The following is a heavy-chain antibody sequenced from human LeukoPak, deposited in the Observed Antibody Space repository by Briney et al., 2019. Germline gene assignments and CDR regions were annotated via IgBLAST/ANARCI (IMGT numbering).Heavy chain of an antibody. CDR1: GGSIISYY. V-gene: IGHV4-59*01. Sequence: SETLSLTCTVSGGSIISYYWSWIRQPPGKGLEWIGYIYYSGSTNYNPSLKSRVTISVDTSKNQFSLKLSSVTAADTAVYYCARDSRDFWSGYFRFDPWGQGTVVTVSS. J-gene: IGHJ5*02. CDR3: ARDSRDFWSGYFRFDP. CDR2: IYYSGST. D-gene: IGHD3-3*01.